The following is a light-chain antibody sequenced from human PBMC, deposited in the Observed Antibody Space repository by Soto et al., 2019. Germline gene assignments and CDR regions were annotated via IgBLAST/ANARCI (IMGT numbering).Light chain of an antibody. J-gene: IGKJ2*01. CDR2: GAS. CDR3: QQYSGYT. V-gene: IGKV3-20*01. CDR1: QSVSSSY. Sequence: EIVLTQSPGTLSLSPGERATLSCRASQSVSSSYLAWYQQKPGQAPRLLIYGASSRATGIPDRFSGSGSGTDFTLTISRLVPEAFAVYYYQQYSGYTFGQGTNLEIK.